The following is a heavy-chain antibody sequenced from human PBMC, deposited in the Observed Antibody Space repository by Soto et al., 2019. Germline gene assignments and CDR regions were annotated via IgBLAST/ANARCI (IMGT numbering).Heavy chain of an antibody. CDR2: IDWDDDK. J-gene: IGHJ1*01. Sequence: SGPTLVNPTQTLTLTCTFSGFSLSTSGMCVSWIRQPPGKALEWLALIDWDDDKYYSTSLRTRLTISKDTSKNQVVLTMTNMDHVDTATYYCERSSSSWYEDWGQGTLVTVSS. CDR1: GFSLSTSGMC. V-gene: IGHV2-70*01. CDR3: ERSSSSWYED. D-gene: IGHD6-13*01.